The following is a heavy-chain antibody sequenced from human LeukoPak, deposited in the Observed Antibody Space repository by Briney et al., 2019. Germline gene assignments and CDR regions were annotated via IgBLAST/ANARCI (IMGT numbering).Heavy chain of an antibody. CDR1: GGSISSSSYY. V-gene: IGHV4-39*07. D-gene: IGHD3-22*01. CDR3: ARSNDNSGYYYEGGAFDH. J-gene: IGHJ5*02. Sequence: SETLSLTCTVSGGSISSSSYYWGWIRQPPGKGLEWIGSTYYSGSTYYNPSLKSRVTISVDTSKNQFSLKLSSVTAADTAVYYCARSNDNSGYYYEGGAFDHWGQGTLVTVSS. CDR2: TYYSGST.